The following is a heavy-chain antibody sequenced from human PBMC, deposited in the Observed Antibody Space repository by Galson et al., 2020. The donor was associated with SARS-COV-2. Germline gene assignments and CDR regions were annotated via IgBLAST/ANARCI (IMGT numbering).Heavy chain of an antibody. D-gene: IGHD3-3*01. CDR1: GFPFTSYQ. V-gene: IGHV3-48*03. J-gene: IGHJ6*02. CDR2: MSSSGNTI. CDR3: ARDLTVFGLAIMGGLSFGMDG. Sequence: TGGYLRLSCAATGFPFTSYQMHWVRQAPGKGLEWVSYMSSSGNTIYYADSVKGRFTISRDNAKNSLYLQMNSLRAEATAVYYCARDLTVFGLAIMGGLSFGMDGWGQGTAVTVAS.